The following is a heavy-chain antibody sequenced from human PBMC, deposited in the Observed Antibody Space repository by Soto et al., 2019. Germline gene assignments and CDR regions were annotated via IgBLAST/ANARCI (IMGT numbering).Heavy chain of an antibody. CDR3: APIRGVFCY. J-gene: IGHJ4*02. Sequence: EVQLVESGGDLVQPGGSLRLSCAASGLSLSDVFIDWVRQAPGKGLEGVGRTKDKAYSYTTEYAGSVKGRLTISRADSWNSVFLPMSSLKTEDTAVYYCAPIRGVFCYWGQGPLVTVSS. D-gene: IGHD3-10*01. CDR1: GLSLSDVF. V-gene: IGHV3-72*01. CDR2: TKDKAYSYTT.